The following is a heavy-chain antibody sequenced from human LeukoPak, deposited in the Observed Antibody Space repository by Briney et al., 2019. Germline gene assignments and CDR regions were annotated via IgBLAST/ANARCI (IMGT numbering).Heavy chain of an antibody. Sequence: GASVKVSCKVSGYMFTELPIHWVRQTPAIGLEWMGGFDPADGEPVYAKNFKDRLTMTEDTSTETAYMELRGLGSEDTAVYYCTAGPDCSSTSCPFGFWGQGTLVTVSS. CDR3: TAGPDCSSTSCPFGF. CDR2: FDPADGEP. J-gene: IGHJ4*02. CDR1: GYMFTELP. V-gene: IGHV1-24*01. D-gene: IGHD2-2*01.